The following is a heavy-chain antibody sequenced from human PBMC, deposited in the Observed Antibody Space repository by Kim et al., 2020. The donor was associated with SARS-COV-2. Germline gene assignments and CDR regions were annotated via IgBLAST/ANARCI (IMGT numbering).Heavy chain of an antibody. V-gene: IGHV3-66*04. J-gene: IGHJ4*02. Sequence: YADSVKGRFTISRDNSKNTLYLQMNSLRAEDTAVYYCARHRVGSSWCFDYWGQGTLVTVSS. CDR3: ARHRVGSSWCFDY. D-gene: IGHD6-13*01.